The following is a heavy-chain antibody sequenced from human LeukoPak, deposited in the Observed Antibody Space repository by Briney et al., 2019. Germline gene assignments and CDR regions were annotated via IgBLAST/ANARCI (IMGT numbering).Heavy chain of an antibody. J-gene: IGHJ4*02. CDR2: VSYDGSNK. D-gene: IGHD3-3*01. CDR1: GFAFSKYA. CDR3: AGDSARTIFGVIST. Sequence: GGSLRLSCVASGFAFSKYAMHWVRQAPGKGLEWVGVVSYDGSNKFYADFVKGRFAISKDNSKNTLSLQMNGLRPEDTAMYYCAGDSARTIFGVISTWGQGTLVTVSS. V-gene: IGHV3-30*09.